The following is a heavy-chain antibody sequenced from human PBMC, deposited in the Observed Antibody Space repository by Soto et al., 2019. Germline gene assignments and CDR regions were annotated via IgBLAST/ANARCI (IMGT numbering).Heavy chain of an antibody. CDR2: ISATGTNT. D-gene: IGHD6-13*01. J-gene: IGHJ4*02. CDR3: ATYRSPFDY. CDR1: GFSFSSYS. V-gene: IGHV3-23*01. Sequence: EVQLMESGGGLVQPGGSLRLSCAASGFSFSSYSLNWVRQAPGKGLEWVSSISATGTNTYYADSVKGRFTISRDNSKRTLFLQMDSLSPEDTAVYYCATYRSPFDYWGQGTLVTVSS.